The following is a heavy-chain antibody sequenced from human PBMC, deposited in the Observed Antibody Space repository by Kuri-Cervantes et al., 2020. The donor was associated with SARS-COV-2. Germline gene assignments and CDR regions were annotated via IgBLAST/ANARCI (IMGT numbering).Heavy chain of an antibody. D-gene: IGHD3-3*01. CDR3: ARPLALYYDFWSGYPYDAFDI. V-gene: IGHV4-39*01. CDR2: TYYSGST. J-gene: IGHJ3*02. CDR1: GGSISSSSYY. Sequence: SETLSLTCTVSGGSISSSSYYWGWIRQPPGKGLEWIGSTYYSGSTYYNPSLKSRVTISVDTSKNQFSLKLSSVTAADTAVYYCARPLALYYDFWSGYPYDAFDIWGQGTMVTVSS.